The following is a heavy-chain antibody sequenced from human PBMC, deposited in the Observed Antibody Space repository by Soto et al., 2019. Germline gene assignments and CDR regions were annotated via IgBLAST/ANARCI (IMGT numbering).Heavy chain of an antibody. V-gene: IGHV5-51*01. CDR3: ARLKGTAMVLPYYYYYGMDV. D-gene: IGHD5-18*01. Sequence: GESLKISCKGSGYSFTSYWIGWVRQMPGKGLEWMGIIYAGDSDTRYSPSFQGQVTISADKSISTAYLQWSSLKASDTAMYYCARLKGTAMVLPYYYYYGMDVWGQGTTVTVSS. CDR1: GYSFTSYW. J-gene: IGHJ6*02. CDR2: IYAGDSDT.